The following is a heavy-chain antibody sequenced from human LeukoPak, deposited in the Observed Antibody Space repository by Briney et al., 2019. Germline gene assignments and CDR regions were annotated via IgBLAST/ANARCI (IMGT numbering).Heavy chain of an antibody. Sequence: GGSLRLSCAASGFTFDDYGMSWVRQAPGKGLEWVSGINWNGGSTGYADSVKGRFTISRDSAKNSLYLQMNSLRAEDTALYYCARSLFDSYFDYWGQGTLVTVSS. J-gene: IGHJ4*02. D-gene: IGHD3-9*01. V-gene: IGHV3-20*04. CDR3: ARSLFDSYFDY. CDR1: GFTFDDYG. CDR2: INWNGGST.